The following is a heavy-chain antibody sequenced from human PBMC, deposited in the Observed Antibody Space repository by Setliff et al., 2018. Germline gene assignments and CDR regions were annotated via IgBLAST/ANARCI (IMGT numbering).Heavy chain of an antibody. V-gene: IGHV4-34*01. CDR1: GDSFSDYY. CDR2: INHRGRT. Sequence: PSETLSLTCAVYGDSFSDYYWSWIRQPPGKGREWMEEINHRGRTNYSPSLRSRVTMSGVTSKKQLSLELSTVTAAETAVYYCAKFGPLDLTGDWAFDNWGQGTLVTVSS. J-gene: IGHJ4*02. D-gene: IGHD7-27*01. CDR3: AKFGPLDLTGDWAFDN.